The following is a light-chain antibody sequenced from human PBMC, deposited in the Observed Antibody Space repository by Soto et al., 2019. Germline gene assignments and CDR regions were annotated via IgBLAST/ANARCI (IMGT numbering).Light chain of an antibody. V-gene: IGKV3-20*01. CDR3: QQSVRSPYT. CDR1: QSITWNY. Sequence: DIVLTQSPGTLSLSPGERATLSCRAGQSITWNYLAWYQQKPGQAPSLLIYGASIRATGVPDRFSGSGSGTDFTLTISRLEPEDFAVYYCQQSVRSPYTFGQGTNLEIK. J-gene: IGKJ2*01. CDR2: GAS.